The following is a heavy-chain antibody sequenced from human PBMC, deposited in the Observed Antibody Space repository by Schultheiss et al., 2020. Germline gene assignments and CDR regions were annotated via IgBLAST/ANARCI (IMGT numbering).Heavy chain of an antibody. V-gene: IGHV4-34*01. CDR2: INHSGST. J-gene: IGHJ5*02. CDR3: ARVPSHSYCGGDCLNWFDP. CDR1: GGSFSGYY. Sequence: SETLSLTCAVYGGSFSGYYWSWIRQPPGKGLEWIGEINHSGSTNYNPSLKSRVTISVDTSKNQFSLKLSSVTAADTAVYYCARVPSHSYCGGDCLNWFDPWGQGTLVTVSS. D-gene: IGHD2-21*01.